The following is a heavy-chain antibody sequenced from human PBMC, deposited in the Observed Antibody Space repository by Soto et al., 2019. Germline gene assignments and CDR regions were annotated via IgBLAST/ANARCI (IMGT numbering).Heavy chain of an antibody. D-gene: IGHD2-15*01. V-gene: IGHV1-18*01. CDR1: GYTFTTHG. Sequence: QVQLVQSGAEVKKPGASVKVSCKASGYTFTTHGISWVRQVPGQGLEWMGWVRGDNGHTNYAQSLQGRVTMTTDTSTNTAYMELRSPTSDDTAVYYFARDLGYCRSGTCYREWFDPWGQGTLVTVSS. J-gene: IGHJ5*02. CDR3: ARDLGYCRSGTCYREWFDP. CDR2: VRGDNGHT.